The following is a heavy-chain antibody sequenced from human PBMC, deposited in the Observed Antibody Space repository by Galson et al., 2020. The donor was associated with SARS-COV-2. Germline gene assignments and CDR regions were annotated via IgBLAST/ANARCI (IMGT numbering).Heavy chain of an antibody. CDR2: IWYDGSHK. D-gene: IGHD3-10*01. Sequence: GESLKISCAASGFTFSSYGIHWVRQAPGKGLEWVAVIWYDGSHKYYADSVKRRFTISRDNSKNTMYLQMNSLRAEDTAVYYCARDFYGSGKYVDYWGQGTLVTVSS. J-gene: IGHJ4*02. V-gene: IGHV3-33*01. CDR1: GFTFSSYG. CDR3: ARDFYGSGKYVDY.